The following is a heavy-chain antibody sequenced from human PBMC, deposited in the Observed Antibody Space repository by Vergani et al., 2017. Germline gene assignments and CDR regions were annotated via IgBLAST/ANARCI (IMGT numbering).Heavy chain of an antibody. CDR2: INHSGST. V-gene: IGHV4-34*01. J-gene: IGHJ4*02. CDR3: ARLHSGRDFFDY. D-gene: IGHD1-26*01. Sequence: QVQLQQWGAGLLKPSETLSLTCAVYGGSFSGYYWSWIRQPPGKGLEWIGEINHSGSTNYNPSLKSRVTISVDTSKNQFSLKLSSVTAAATAVYYCARLHSGRDFFDYWGQGTLVTVSS. CDR1: GGSFSGYY.